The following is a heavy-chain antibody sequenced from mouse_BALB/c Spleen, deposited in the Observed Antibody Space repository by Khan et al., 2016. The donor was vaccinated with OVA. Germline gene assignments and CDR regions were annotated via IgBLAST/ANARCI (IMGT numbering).Heavy chain of an antibody. CDR3: APAGTGDYFDY. Sequence: VQLKQSGAELVKPGASVKLSCTASGFNIKDTHMHWVKQRPEQGLEWIGRIDPANDNCKYDPRFQGKATITADTSSNTAYLHLSSLTSEDTAVYYCAPAGTGDYFDYWGQGTTLTVSS. J-gene: IGHJ2*01. V-gene: IGHV14-3*02. CDR1: GFNIKDTH. D-gene: IGHD4-1*01. CDR2: IDPANDNC.